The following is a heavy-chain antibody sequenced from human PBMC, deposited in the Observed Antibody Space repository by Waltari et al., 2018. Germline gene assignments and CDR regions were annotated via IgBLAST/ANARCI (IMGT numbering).Heavy chain of an antibody. CDR1: GGTFSSYA. Sequence: QVQLVQSGAEVKKPGSSVTVSCKASGGTFSSYAISWVRQAPGQGLEWMGRIIPILGIANYAQKFQGRVTITADKSTSTAYMELSSLRSEDTAVYYCASCSSTSCYAYYYYGMDVWGQGTTVTVSS. CDR2: IIPILGIA. J-gene: IGHJ6*02. D-gene: IGHD2-2*01. CDR3: ASCSSTSCYAYYYYGMDV. V-gene: IGHV1-69*04.